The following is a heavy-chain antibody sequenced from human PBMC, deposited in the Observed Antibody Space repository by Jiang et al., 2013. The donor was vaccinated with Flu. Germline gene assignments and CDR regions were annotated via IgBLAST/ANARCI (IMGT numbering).Heavy chain of an antibody. Sequence: EWIGSIYYSGSTYYNPSLKSRVTISVDTSKNQFSLKLSSVTAADTAVYYCASLVVVTAAYYWGQGTLVTVSS. J-gene: IGHJ4*02. V-gene: IGHV4-39*01. CDR3: ASLVVVTAAYY. D-gene: IGHD2-21*02. CDR2: IYYSGST.